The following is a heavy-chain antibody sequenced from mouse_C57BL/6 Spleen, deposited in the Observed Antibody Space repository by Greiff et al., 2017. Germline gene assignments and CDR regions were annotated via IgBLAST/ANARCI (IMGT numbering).Heavy chain of an antibody. CDR3: ARVYGNYDYFDY. CDR1: GFTFTDYY. Sequence: DVMLVESGGGLVQPGGSLSLSCAASGFTFTDYYMSWVRQPPGKALEWLGFIRNKANGYTTEYSASVKGRFTISRDNSQSILYLQMNALRAEDSATYYCARVYGNYDYFDYWGQGTTLTVSS. J-gene: IGHJ2*01. V-gene: IGHV7-3*01. CDR2: IRNKANGYTT. D-gene: IGHD2-1*01.